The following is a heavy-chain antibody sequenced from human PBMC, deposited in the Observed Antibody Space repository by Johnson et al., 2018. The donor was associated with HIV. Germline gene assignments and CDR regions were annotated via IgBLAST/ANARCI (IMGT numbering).Heavy chain of an antibody. CDR1: GFTFSSYA. CDR2: ISYDGSNK. J-gene: IGHJ3*02. V-gene: IGHV3-30*04. CDR3: ARRMVQGVIITSGVFDI. D-gene: IGHD3-10*01. Sequence: QVQLVESGGGVVQPGRSLRLSCAASGFTFSSYAMHWVRQAPGKGLEWVAVISYDGSNKYYADSVKGRFTISRDNSKNTLYLQMNSLRAEDTAVYYCARRMVQGVIITSGVFDIWGQGTVVTVSS.